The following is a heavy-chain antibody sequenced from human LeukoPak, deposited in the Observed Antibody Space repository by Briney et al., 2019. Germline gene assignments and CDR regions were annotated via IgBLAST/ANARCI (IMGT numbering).Heavy chain of an antibody. CDR2: IYYSGST. CDR1: GGSVSSGSYY. V-gene: IGHV4-61*01. CDR3: ARAPRGYYYFDY. Sequence: SETLSLTCTVSGGSVSSGSYYWSWIRQPPGKGLEWIGYIYYSGSTNYNPSLKSRVTISVDTSKNQFSLKLSSVTAADTAVYYCARAPRGYYYFDYWGQGTLVTASS. J-gene: IGHJ4*02. D-gene: IGHD5-12*01.